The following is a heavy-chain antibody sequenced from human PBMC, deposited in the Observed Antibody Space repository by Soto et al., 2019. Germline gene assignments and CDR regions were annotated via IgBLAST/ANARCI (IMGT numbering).Heavy chain of an antibody. CDR2: ISAYNGNT. CDR3: ARVRSRFLEWSSPPDAFDI. J-gene: IGHJ3*02. CDR1: GYTFTSYG. V-gene: IGHV1-18*01. D-gene: IGHD3-3*01. Sequence: ASVKVSCKASGYTFTSYGISWVRQAPGQGLEWMGWISAYNGNTNYAQKLQGRVTMTTDTSTSTAYMELRSLRSDDTAVYSCARVRSRFLEWSSPPDAFDIWGQGTMVTVSS.